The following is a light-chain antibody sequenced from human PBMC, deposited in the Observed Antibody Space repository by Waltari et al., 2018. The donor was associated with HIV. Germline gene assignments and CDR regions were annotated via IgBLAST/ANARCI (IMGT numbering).Light chain of an antibody. V-gene: IGLV3-19*01. Sequence: SSELAQAPAVSVALGQTVRITCQGDSVRTYYASWYQQKPGQAPVLVFYGKNNRPSGIPDRFSGSSSGDTASLTITGAQAEDEADYYCNSRDTTGHWFFGGGTKVTVL. CDR1: SVRTYY. CDR2: GKN. J-gene: IGLJ3*02. CDR3: NSRDTTGHWF.